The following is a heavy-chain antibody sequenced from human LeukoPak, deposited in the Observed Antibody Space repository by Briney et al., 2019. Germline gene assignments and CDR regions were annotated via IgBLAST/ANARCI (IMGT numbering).Heavy chain of an antibody. CDR2: IYYSGST. CDR1: GGSISSGGYY. J-gene: IGHJ2*01. CDR3: ARLPKRDSRVFDL. D-gene: IGHD3-10*01. V-gene: IGHV4-31*03. Sequence: SEALSLTCTVSGGSISSGGYYWSWIRQHPGKGLEWIGYIYYSGSTYYNPSLKSRVTISVDTSKNQFSLKLSSVTAADTAVYYCARLPKRDSRVFDLWDRGTLVTVSS.